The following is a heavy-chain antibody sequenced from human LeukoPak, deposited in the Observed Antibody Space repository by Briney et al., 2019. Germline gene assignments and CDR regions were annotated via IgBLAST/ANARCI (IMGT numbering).Heavy chain of an antibody. V-gene: IGHV4-34*01. CDR2: INQSGDT. Sequence: SLTLSLTCAVYGGPFSGYFWSWIRQTPEKGVEWIIEINQSGDTNYNPSLQGRVTMSVDAPKYQFSLKLSSVTAADTAFYYCARVSADLGYFDLWSRGTLVTVSS. CDR1: GGPFSGYF. D-gene: IGHD7-27*01. J-gene: IGHJ2*01. CDR3: ARVSADLGYFDL.